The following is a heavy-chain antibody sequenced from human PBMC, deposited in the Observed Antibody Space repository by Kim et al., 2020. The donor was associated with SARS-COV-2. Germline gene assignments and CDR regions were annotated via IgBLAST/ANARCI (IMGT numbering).Heavy chain of an antibody. Sequence: ASVKVSCKASGYTFTSYAMHWVRQAPGQRLEWMGWINAGNGNTKYSQKFQGRVTITRDTSASTAYMELSSLRSEDTAVYYCARGVPPHYYYGMDVWGQGTTVTVSS. D-gene: IGHD2-2*01. CDR1: GYTFTSYA. CDR3: ARGVPPHYYYGMDV. CDR2: INAGNGNT. J-gene: IGHJ6*02. V-gene: IGHV1-3*01.